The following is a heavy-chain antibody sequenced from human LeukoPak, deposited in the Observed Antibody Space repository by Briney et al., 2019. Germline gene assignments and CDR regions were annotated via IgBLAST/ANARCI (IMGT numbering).Heavy chain of an antibody. D-gene: IGHD5-12*01. CDR1: GYTFTSYA. CDR2: INAGNGNT. V-gene: IGHV1-3*01. CDR3: ARENSGYGYSFDY. J-gene: IGHJ4*02. Sequence: ASVKVSCKASGYTFTSYAMHWVRQAPGQRLEWMGWINAGNGNTKYSQKFQGRVTISRDTSASTAYMELSSLRSEDTAVCYCARENSGYGYSFDYWGQGTLVTVS.